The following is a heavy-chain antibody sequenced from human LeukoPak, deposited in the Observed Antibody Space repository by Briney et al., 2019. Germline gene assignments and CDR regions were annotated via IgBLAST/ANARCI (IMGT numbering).Heavy chain of an antibody. CDR2: IYYSGST. CDR1: GGSCRRGDYD. Sequence: SGPTLMHPCPALSFTCTISGGSCRRGDYDWSWIRQPPVKSREGICYIYYSGSTYYNPALKSRVTISVDTSKNQFSLKLSSVTAADTAVYYCARDQVVRGVSYYYYYMDVWGKGTTVTVSS. D-gene: IGHD3-10*01. CDR3: ARDQVVRGVSYYYYYMDV. J-gene: IGHJ6*03. V-gene: IGHV4-30-4*08.